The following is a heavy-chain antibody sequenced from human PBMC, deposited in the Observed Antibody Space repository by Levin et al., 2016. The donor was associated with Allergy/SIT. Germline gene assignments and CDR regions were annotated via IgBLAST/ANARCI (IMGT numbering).Heavy chain of an antibody. Sequence: GSLRLSCVVSGVTFNSYAMHWVRQAPGKGLEWVSSISDTGTYMYYADSVKGRFIISRDNAKSSLYLQMNSLTAEDTAVYYCVGSESGANVYWGQGTLVSVSS. V-gene: IGHV3-21*01. J-gene: IGHJ4*02. D-gene: IGHD4/OR15-4a*01. CDR3: VGSESGANVY. CDR1: GVTFNSYA. CDR2: ISDTGTYM.